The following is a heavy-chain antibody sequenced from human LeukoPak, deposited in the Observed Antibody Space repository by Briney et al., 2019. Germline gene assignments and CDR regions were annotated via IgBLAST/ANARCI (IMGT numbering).Heavy chain of an antibody. D-gene: IGHD3-3*01. CDR1: GGSISSYY. CDR3: ATTGNGYFDY. CDR2: IYASGST. J-gene: IGHJ4*02. Sequence: SETLSLTCTVSGGSISSYYWSWIRQPAGKGLEWIGRIYASGSTNYNPSLKSRVTISEDKSKKQFSLKLSSVTAADTAVYYCATTGNGYFDYWGQGTLVTVSS. V-gene: IGHV4-4*07.